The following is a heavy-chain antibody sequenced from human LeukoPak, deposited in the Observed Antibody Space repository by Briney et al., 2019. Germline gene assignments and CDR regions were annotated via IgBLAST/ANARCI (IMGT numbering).Heavy chain of an antibody. J-gene: IGHJ4*02. Sequence: GGSLRLSCAASGFTFSSYWMPWVRQAPGKGLVWVSRINSDGSSTSYADSVKGRFTISRDHAKNTLYLQMNSLRAEDTAVYYCARALKDDFWSGYSTHYDYWGQGTLVTVSS. D-gene: IGHD3-3*01. CDR1: GFTFSSYW. CDR2: INSDGSST. V-gene: IGHV3-74*01. CDR3: ARALKDDFWSGYSTHYDY.